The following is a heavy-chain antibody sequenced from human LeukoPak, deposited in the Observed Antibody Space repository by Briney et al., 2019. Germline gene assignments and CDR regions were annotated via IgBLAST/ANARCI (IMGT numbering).Heavy chain of an antibody. V-gene: IGHV4-34*01. Sequence: PSETLSLTCAVYGGSFSGYYWSWIRQPPGKGLEWIGEINHSGSTNYNPSLKSRVTISVDTSKNQFSPKLSSVTAADTAVYYCARMEYCGGDCYSNWFDPWGQGTLVTVSS. CDR1: GGSFSGYY. CDR2: INHSGST. J-gene: IGHJ5*02. D-gene: IGHD2-21*02. CDR3: ARMEYCGGDCYSNWFDP.